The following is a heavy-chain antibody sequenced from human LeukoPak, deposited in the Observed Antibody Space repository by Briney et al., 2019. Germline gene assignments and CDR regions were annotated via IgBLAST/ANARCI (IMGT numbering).Heavy chain of an antibody. CDR1: GFTFSSYA. D-gene: IGHD6-13*01. V-gene: IGHV3-30*04. Sequence: PGGSLRLSCAASGFTFSSYAMHWVRQAPGKGLEWVAVISYDGGNKYYAGSVKGRFTISRDNSESTLYLQMNSLRVEDTAVYYCARNFGPYSSTWYSEDYWGQGTLVTVSS. CDR2: ISYDGGNK. CDR3: ARNFGPYSSTWYSEDY. J-gene: IGHJ4*02.